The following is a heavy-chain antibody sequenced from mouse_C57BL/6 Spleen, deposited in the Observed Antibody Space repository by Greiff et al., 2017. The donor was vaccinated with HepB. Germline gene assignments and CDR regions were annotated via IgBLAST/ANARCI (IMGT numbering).Heavy chain of an antibody. Sequence: EVKLVESGGGLVQPGGSLKLSCAASGFTFSDSYMYWVRQTPEKGLEWVAYISNGGGSTDYPDTVKGRFTISRDNAKNTLYLQMSRLKSEDTAMFYGARLDSSGYFAYWGQGTLGTVSA. CDR2: ISNGGGST. J-gene: IGHJ3*01. D-gene: IGHD3-2*02. V-gene: IGHV5-12*01. CDR3: ARLDSSGYFAY. CDR1: GFTFSDSY.